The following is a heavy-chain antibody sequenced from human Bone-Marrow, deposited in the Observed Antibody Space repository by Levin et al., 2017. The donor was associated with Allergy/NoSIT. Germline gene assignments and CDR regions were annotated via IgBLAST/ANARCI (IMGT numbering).Heavy chain of an antibody. D-gene: IGHD6-19*01. CDR1: GFTFSQYT. CDR2: IPYDGGKN. V-gene: IGHV3-30-3*01. J-gene: IGHJ4*02. Sequence: LSLTCAASGFTFSQYTMHWVRQAPGKGLQWVALIPYDGGKNYYTDSVRGRFTISRDISENTLYLQMDSLKPEDTAMYYCARSLWAGTLDYWSQGTLVTVSS. CDR3: ARSLWAGTLDY.